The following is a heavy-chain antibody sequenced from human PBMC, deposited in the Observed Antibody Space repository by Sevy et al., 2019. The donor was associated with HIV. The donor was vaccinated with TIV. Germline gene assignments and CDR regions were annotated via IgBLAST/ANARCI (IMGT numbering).Heavy chain of an antibody. J-gene: IGHJ4*02. CDR1: GHTLTELP. CDR2: FDPEDGER. V-gene: IGHV1-24*01. Sequence: ASVKFSCKFSGHTLTELPIHWVRQAPGKRLEWMGRFDPEDGERIYAQKFQGRVTMTEDTSTDTAYMELSSLRSEDTALYYCASTREYYSDNSGYFDYWGQGTLVTVSS. CDR3: ASTREYYSDNSGYFDY. D-gene: IGHD3-22*01.